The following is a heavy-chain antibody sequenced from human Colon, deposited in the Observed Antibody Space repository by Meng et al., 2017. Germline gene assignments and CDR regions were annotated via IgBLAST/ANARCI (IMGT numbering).Heavy chain of an antibody. Sequence: GESLKISCAASGFTFSGYWMLWVRQAPGKGLVWVSRINVDGTITDCADSVKGRFTISRDNTKNTVYLQMNSLRAEDTAVYYCARDHWGSGYYWGQGTLVTVSS. V-gene: IGHV3-74*01. CDR1: GFTFSGYW. CDR3: ARDHWGSGYY. J-gene: IGHJ4*02. D-gene: IGHD7-27*01. CDR2: INVDGTIT.